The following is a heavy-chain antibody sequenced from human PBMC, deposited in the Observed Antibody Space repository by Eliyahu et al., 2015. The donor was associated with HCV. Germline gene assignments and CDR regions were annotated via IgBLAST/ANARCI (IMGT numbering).Heavy chain of an antibody. CDR1: GGSISSSSYY. Sequence: QLQLQESGPGLVKPSETLSLTCTVSGGSISSSSYYWGWIRQPPGKGLEWIGSIYYSWSTYYNPSLKSRVTISVDTSKNQFSLKLSSVTAADTAVYYCARLHGSSPNFDYWGQGTLVTVSS. CDR2: IYYSWST. CDR3: ARLHGSSPNFDY. D-gene: IGHD6-6*01. J-gene: IGHJ4*02. V-gene: IGHV4-39*01.